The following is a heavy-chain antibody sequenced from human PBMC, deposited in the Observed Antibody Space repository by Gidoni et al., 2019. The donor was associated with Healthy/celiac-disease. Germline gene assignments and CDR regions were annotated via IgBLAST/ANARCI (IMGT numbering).Heavy chain of an antibody. D-gene: IGHD6-13*01. CDR2: IKQDGSEK. CDR1: GSTFSSYW. V-gene: IGHV3-7*01. CDR3: ARGSSSSWYLSYY. J-gene: IGHJ4*02. Sequence: EVQLVESGGGLVQPGGSLRLACAASGSTFSSYWMSWVRQAPGKGLEWVANIKQDGSEKYYVDSVKDRFTITRDNAKNSLYLQMNSLRAEDTAVYFCARGSSSSWYLSYYWGQGTLVTVSS.